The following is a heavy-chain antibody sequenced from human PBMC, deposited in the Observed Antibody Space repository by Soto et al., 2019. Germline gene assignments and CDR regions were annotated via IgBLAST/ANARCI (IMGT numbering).Heavy chain of an antibody. J-gene: IGHJ6*03. CDR2: IYYSGST. CDR1: GGSISSGGYY. CDR3: ASGYYGSGGDYYYYMDV. Sequence: PSETLSLTCTVSGGSISSGGYYWSWIRQHPGKGLEWIGYIYYSGSTYYNPSLKSRVTISVDTSKNQFSLKLSSVAAADTAVYYCASGYYGSGGDYYYYMDVWGKGTTVTVSS. D-gene: IGHD3-10*01. V-gene: IGHV4-31*03.